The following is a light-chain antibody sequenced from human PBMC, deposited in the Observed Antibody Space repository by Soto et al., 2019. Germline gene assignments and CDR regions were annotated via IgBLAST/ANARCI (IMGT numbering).Light chain of an antibody. CDR3: QSYDSRLSGREV. V-gene: IGLV1-40*01. J-gene: IGLJ2*01. CDR2: ANR. CDR1: SSNIGGGYD. Sequence: QSVLTQPPSVSGAPGQRVTISCTESSSNIGGGYDVHWYQQIPGTAPKLLIYANRNRPSGVPDRFSGSKSGTSASLAITGLQTEDEADYYCQSYDSRLSGREVFGGGTKLTVL.